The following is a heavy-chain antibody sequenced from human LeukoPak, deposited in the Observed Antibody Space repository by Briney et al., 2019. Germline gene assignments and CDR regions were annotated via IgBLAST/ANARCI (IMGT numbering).Heavy chain of an antibody. Sequence: ASVTVSFTASGYTFTVYYMHWVRQAPGQGVEWMGWINTNSGGTNYAQKFQGRVTITRDTSISTAYMELSRLRSDDTAVYYCARELSGDYYDSSGYYSSWFDPWGQGTLVTVSS. CDR3: ARELSGDYYDSSGYYSSWFDP. CDR2: INTNSGGT. D-gene: IGHD3-22*01. J-gene: IGHJ5*02. V-gene: IGHV1-2*02. CDR1: GYTFTVYY.